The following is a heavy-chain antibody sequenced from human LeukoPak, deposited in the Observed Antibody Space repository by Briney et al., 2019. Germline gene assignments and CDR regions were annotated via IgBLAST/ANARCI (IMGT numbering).Heavy chain of an antibody. Sequence: SETLSLTCTVSGGSISSSSYYWGWIRQPPGKGLEWIGSIYYSGSTYYNPSLKSRATISVDTSKNQFSLKLSSVTAADTAVYYCASTAPQDCSGGSCYSLRWYYYYGMDVWGQGTTVTVSS. D-gene: IGHD2-15*01. J-gene: IGHJ6*02. CDR3: ASTAPQDCSGGSCYSLRWYYYYGMDV. CDR2: IYYSGST. CDR1: GGSISSSSYY. V-gene: IGHV4-39*01.